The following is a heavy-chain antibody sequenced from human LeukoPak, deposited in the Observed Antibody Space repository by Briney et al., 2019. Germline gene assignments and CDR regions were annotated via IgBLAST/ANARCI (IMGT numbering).Heavy chain of an antibody. V-gene: IGHV4-4*09. CDR3: ARLGGGSWYGY. Sequence: PSETLSLTCTVSGGSISSYYWSWIRQPPGKGLEWIGYIYTSGSTNYNPSLKSRVTISVDTSKNQFSLKLSSVTAADTAVYYCARLGGGSWYGYWSQGTLVTVSS. J-gene: IGHJ4*02. CDR1: GGSISSYY. D-gene: IGHD6-13*01. CDR2: IYTSGST.